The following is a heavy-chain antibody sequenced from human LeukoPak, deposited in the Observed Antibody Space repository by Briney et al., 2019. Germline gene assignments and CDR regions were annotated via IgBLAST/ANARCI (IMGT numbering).Heavy chain of an antibody. V-gene: IGHV1-2*02. CDR2: INPNSSGT. Sequence: ASVKVSCKASGYTFTGYFIHWVRQAPGQGLEWMGWINPNSSGTNYAQKFQGRVTMTRDTSISTAYMELSRLRSDDTAVYYCARGVVVTAIYFQHWGQGTLVTVSS. CDR1: GYTFTGYF. CDR3: ARGVVVTAIYFQH. J-gene: IGHJ1*01. D-gene: IGHD2-21*02.